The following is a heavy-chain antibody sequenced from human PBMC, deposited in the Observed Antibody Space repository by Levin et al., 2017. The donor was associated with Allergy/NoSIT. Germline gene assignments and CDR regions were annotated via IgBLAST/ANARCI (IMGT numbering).Heavy chain of an antibody. D-gene: IGHD3-22*01. Sequence: GGSLRLSCAASGFTFSDFGMYWVRQAPGKGLEWLAFIRFDGSYKYYADSVKARFTISRDNAKNTLYLEMNSLRAEDTAVYYCAREAGPYYDTSGYYFAYWGQGSLVTVSS. CDR1: GFTFSDFG. CDR2: IRFDGSYK. J-gene: IGHJ4*02. CDR3: AREAGPYYDTSGYYFAY. V-gene: IGHV3-30*02.